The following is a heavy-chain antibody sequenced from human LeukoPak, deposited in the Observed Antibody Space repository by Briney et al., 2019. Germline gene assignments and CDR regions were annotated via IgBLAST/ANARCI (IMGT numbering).Heavy chain of an antibody. CDR2: INPNSGGT. J-gene: IGHJ4*02. CDR1: GYTFTGYY. Sequence: ASVKVSCKASGYTFTGYYMHWVRQAPGQGLEWMGRINPNSGGTNYAQKFQGRVTMTRDTSISTAYMELSRLRSEDTAVYYCASHYYDSSGYLDYWGQGTLVTVSS. CDR3: ASHYYDSSGYLDY. V-gene: IGHV1-2*06. D-gene: IGHD3-22*01.